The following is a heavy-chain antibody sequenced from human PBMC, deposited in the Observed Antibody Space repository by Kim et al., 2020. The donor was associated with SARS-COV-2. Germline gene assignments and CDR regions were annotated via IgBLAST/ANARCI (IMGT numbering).Heavy chain of an antibody. Sequence: VKGRFTISRDNSKNSLYLQMNSLRTEDTALYYCAKTVYDSSGYYQGGFDYWGQGTLVTVSS. J-gene: IGHJ4*02. CDR3: AKTVYDSSGYYQGGFDY. D-gene: IGHD3-22*01. V-gene: IGHV3-43*01.